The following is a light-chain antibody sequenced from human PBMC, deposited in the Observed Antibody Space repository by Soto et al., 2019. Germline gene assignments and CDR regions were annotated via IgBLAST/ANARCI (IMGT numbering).Light chain of an antibody. CDR1: QSVSSN. CDR3: QQYNNWPRT. J-gene: IGKJ1*01. V-gene: IGKV3-15*01. Sequence: EIVMTQSPATLSVSPGERATLSCRARQSVSSNLAGYQQKPGQAPSLLIYGASTRATGIPARFSGSGSGTDFTLTISSLQSEDFAVYYCQQYNNWPRTFGQGTKV. CDR2: GAS.